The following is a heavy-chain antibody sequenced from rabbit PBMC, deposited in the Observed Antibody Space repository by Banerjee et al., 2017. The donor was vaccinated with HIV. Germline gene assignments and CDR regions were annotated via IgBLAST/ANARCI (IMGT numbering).Heavy chain of an antibody. CDR2: INTSSGNT. CDR1: GFSFSNNYV. CDR3: ARDLAGAIGWNFNL. Sequence: QEQLKESGGGLVQPGGSLTLTCTASGFSFSNNYVMCWVRQAPGKGLEWIACINTSSGNTVYATWAKGRFTISKASWTTVTLQMTSLTAADTASYFCARDLAGAIGWNFNLWGQGTLVTVS. V-gene: IGHV1S45*01. J-gene: IGHJ4*01. D-gene: IGHD4-1*01.